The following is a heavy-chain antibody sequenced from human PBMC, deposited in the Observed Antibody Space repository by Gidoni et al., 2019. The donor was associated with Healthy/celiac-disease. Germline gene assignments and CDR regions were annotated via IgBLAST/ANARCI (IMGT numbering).Heavy chain of an antibody. Sequence: QVQLVQSGAEVTKPGSSVKVSCKASGGTFSSYAISWVRQAPGQGLEWMGGIIPIFGTANYAQKFQGRVTITADESTSTAYMELSSLRSEDTAVYYCARVDPGEEMATIYGAFDYWGQGTLVTVSS. V-gene: IGHV1-69*01. J-gene: IGHJ4*02. CDR1: GGTFSSYA. CDR2: IIPIFGTA. CDR3: ARVDPGEEMATIYGAFDY. D-gene: IGHD5-12*01.